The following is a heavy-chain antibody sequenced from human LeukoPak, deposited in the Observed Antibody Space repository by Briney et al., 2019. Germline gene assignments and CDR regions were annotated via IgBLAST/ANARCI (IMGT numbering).Heavy chain of an antibody. V-gene: IGHV4-59*01. CDR2: IYYSGST. J-gene: IGHJ6*03. CDR3: ARETSQKGAHYMDV. Sequence: SETLSLTCTVSGGSIRSYYWSWIRQPPGKGLEWIAYIYYSGSTNYNPSLKSRVTISVDTSKNQFSLKLSSVTAADTAVYYCARETSQKGAHYMDVWGKGTTVTISS. D-gene: IGHD3-16*01. CDR1: GGSIRSYY.